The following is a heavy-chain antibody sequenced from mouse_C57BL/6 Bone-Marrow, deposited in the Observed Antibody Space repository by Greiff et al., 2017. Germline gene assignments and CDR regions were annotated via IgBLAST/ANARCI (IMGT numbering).Heavy chain of an antibody. J-gene: IGHJ3*01. V-gene: IGHV1-72*01. CDR2: IDPNSGGT. CDR1: GYTFTSYW. CDR3: ARRDDGYYAWFAY. Sequence: VQLQQPGAELVKPGASVKLSCKASGYTFTSYWMHWVKQRPGRGLEWIGRIDPNSGGTKYNEKFKSKATLTVDKPSSPAYMQLSSLTSEDSAVYYCARRDDGYYAWFAYWGQGTLVTVSA. D-gene: IGHD2-3*01.